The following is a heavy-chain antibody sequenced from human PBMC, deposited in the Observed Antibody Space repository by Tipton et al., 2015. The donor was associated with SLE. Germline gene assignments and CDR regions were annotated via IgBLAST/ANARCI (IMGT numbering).Heavy chain of an antibody. V-gene: IGHV4-61*09. Sequence: TLSLTCTVSGGSISSGSSYWSWIRQPAGKGLEWIGQLYTSESTNYNPSLKSRVTISVDTSKNQFSLKLSSVTAADTAVYYCASGLAAADFDYWGQGTLVTVSS. J-gene: IGHJ4*02. CDR3: ASGLAAADFDY. CDR2: LYTSEST. CDR1: GGSISSGSSY. D-gene: IGHD6-13*01.